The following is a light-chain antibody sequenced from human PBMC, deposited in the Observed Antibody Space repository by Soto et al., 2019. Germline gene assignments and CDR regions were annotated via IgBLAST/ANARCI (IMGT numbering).Light chain of an antibody. Sequence: DIPMSQSPSSLSASVGDRVTITCRASQSISSYLNWYQQKPGQAPKLLIYAASSWASGVPSRFSGSGSGTDFTLTISSLQPEDFATYYCQQCYSTPRTFGQGTKVDIK. J-gene: IGKJ1*01. CDR2: AAS. V-gene: IGKV1-39*01. CDR3: QQCYSTPRT. CDR1: QSISSY.